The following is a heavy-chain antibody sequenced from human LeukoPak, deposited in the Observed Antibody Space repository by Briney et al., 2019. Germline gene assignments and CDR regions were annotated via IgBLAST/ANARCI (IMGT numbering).Heavy chain of an antibody. CDR2: ISGGGGTT. D-gene: IGHD3-22*01. J-gene: IGHJ4*02. V-gene: IGHV3-23*01. CDR1: GFTFSSYA. CDR3: AKDSGLYTSGYYGH. Sequence: PGGSLRLSCAASGFTFSSYAMSWVRQAPGKRLEWVSAISGGGGTTYYADSVKGRFTVSRDNSKNTLFLQMNSLRAEDTAVYYCAKDSGLYTSGYYGHWGQGTLVTVSS.